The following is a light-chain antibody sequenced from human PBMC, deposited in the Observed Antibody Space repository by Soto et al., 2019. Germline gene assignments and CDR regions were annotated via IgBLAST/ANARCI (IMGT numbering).Light chain of an antibody. CDR3: SSYTSSSTWV. Sequence: QSVLTQPASVSGSPGQSITISCTGTISDVGGYNYVSWYQQHPGKVPKLIICEVTNRPPGVSNRFSGSKSGNTASLTISGLQTEDEADYYCSSYTSSSTWVFGGGTKLTVL. CDR2: EVT. V-gene: IGLV2-14*01. J-gene: IGLJ3*02. CDR1: ISDVGGYNY.